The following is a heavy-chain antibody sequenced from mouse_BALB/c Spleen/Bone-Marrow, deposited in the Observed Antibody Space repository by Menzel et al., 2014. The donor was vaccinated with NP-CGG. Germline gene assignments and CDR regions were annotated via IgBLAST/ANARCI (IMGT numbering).Heavy chain of an antibody. CDR1: GYTFTSYW. J-gene: IGHJ3*01. V-gene: IGHV1-7*01. CDR2: INPSTGYT. CDR3: ARGYYGSSLVY. D-gene: IGHD1-1*01. Sequence: QVHVKQSGAELAKPGASVKMSCKASGYTFTSYWMHWVKQRPGPGLEWIGYINPSTGYTEYNQKFKDKATLTADKSSSTAYMQLSSLTSEDSAVYYCARGYYGSSLVYWGQGTLVTVSA.